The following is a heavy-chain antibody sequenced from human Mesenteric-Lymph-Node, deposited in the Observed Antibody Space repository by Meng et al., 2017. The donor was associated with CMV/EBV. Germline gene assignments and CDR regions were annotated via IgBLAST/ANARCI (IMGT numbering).Heavy chain of an antibody. J-gene: IGHJ3*02. CDR3: ARKMTITDAFDI. Sequence: GSLRLSCTVSGDSVSNDYWTWIRQTPGKGLEWIGQIYNTGRDTFNPSLRSRVTISADTSKNQFSLRLTSVTAADTAVYYCARKMTITDAFDIWGQGTMVTVSS. CDR2: IYNTGRD. CDR1: GDSVSNDY. D-gene: IGHD4/OR15-4a*01. V-gene: IGHV4-59*02.